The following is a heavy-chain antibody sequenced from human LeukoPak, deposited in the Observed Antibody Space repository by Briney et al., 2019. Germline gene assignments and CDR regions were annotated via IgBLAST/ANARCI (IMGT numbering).Heavy chain of an antibody. D-gene: IGHD3-16*02. Sequence: GGSLRLSCAASGFTFSSYAMHWVRQAPGKGLEWVAVISYDGSNKYYADSVKGRFTISRDNSKNTLYLQMNSLRAEDTAAYYCSKGSPGVIHYWGQGTLVTVSS. V-gene: IGHV3-30*04. J-gene: IGHJ4*02. CDR2: ISYDGSNK. CDR1: GFTFSSYA. CDR3: SKGSPGVIHY.